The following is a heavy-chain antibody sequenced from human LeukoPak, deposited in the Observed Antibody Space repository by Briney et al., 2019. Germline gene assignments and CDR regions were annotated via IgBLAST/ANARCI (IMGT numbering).Heavy chain of an antibody. CDR3: ARKEYSGYGIDY. V-gene: IGHV5-51*01. D-gene: IGHD5-12*01. CDR2: IYPGDSET. J-gene: IGHJ4*02. Sequence: GESLKISCKGSGYTFSNYWIGWVRQMPGKGLEWMGLIYPGDSETRYSPSFQGQVTISADKSISTAYLQWSRLEASDTAMYYCARKEYSGYGIDYWGQGTLVTVSS. CDR1: GYTFSNYW.